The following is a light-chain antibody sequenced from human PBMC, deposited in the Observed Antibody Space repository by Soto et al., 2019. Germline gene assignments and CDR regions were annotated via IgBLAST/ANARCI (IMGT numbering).Light chain of an antibody. Sequence: QSALTQPPSASGSPGQSVTISCTGTSSDVGGYNYVSWYQQHPGKAPKLMIYEVSKRPSGVPDRFSGSKSGNTASLTVSGLQAEDEADYYCSSYACSHNVGVVFGGGTKRTVL. CDR1: SSDVGGYNY. CDR3: SSYACSHNVGVV. CDR2: EVS. J-gene: IGLJ2*01. V-gene: IGLV2-8*01.